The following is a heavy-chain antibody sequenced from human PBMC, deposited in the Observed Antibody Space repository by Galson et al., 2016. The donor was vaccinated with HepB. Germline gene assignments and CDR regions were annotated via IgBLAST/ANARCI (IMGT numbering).Heavy chain of an antibody. CDR3: AKDAPSGRVVTGTWDS. CDR1: GFTFSNYA. V-gene: IGHV3-30-3*01. D-gene: IGHD2-21*02. Sequence: SLRLSCAASGFTFSNYAMHWVRQAPGKGLEWVAVISYDGSTTYYADSVKGRFTISRDNSKNTLYLQMNSLRAEDTAVYYCAKDAPSGRVVTGTWDSWGQGTLVTVSS. J-gene: IGHJ4*02. CDR2: ISYDGSTT.